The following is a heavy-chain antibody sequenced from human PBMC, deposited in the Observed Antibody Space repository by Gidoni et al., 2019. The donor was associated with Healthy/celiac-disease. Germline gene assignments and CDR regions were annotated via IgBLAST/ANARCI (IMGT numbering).Heavy chain of an antibody. CDR2: IIHIFGTA. J-gene: IGHJ3*02. Sequence: QVQLVQSGAEVKKPGSSVKFSCKASGGTFSSYAISWVRQAHEQGLVWLGGIIHIFGTANYAQKFQGRVTITADESTSTAYMELSSLRSEDTAVYYCARDFRADAFDIWGQGTMVTVSS. CDR3: ARDFRADAFDI. V-gene: IGHV1-69*01. CDR1: GGTFSSYA.